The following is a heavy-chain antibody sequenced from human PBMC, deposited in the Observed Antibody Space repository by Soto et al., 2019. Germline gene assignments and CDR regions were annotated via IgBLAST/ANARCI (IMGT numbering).Heavy chain of an antibody. CDR2: IYYSGST. J-gene: IGHJ4*02. Sequence: SETLSLTCTVSGGSISSGDYYWSWIRQPPGKGLEWIGYIYYSGSTYYNPSLKSRVTISVDTSKNQFSLKLSSVTAADTAVYYCDRRPITGASYFDYWGQGTLVTVSS. CDR3: DRRPITGASYFDY. V-gene: IGHV4-30-4*01. CDR1: GGSISSGDYY. D-gene: IGHD1-20*01.